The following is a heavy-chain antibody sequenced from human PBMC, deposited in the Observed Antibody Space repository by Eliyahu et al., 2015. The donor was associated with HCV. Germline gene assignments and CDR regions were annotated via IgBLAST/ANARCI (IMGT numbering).Heavy chain of an antibody. D-gene: IGHD3-22*01. CDR3: ARRDTSSGYLGDAFDI. V-gene: IGHV4-59*08. J-gene: IGHJ3*02. Sequence: QVQLQESGPGLVKPSETLSLTCTVSGGXISSYYWSWIRQPPGKGLEWIGYIYYSGSTNYNPSLKSRVTISVETSKNQFSLKLSSVTAADTAVYYCARRDTSSGYLGDAFDIWGQGTMVSVFS. CDR1: GGXISSYY. CDR2: IYYSGST.